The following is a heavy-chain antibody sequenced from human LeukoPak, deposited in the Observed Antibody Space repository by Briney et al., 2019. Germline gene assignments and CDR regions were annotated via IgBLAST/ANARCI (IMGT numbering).Heavy chain of an antibody. D-gene: IGHD3-3*01. CDR2: IYYSGST. V-gene: IGHV4-39*01. CDR1: GGSISSSSYY. Sequence: PSETLSLTCTVSGGSISSSSYYWGWIRQPPGKGLEWIGSIYYSGSTYYNPSLKSRVTISVDTSKNQFSLKLSSVTAADTAVYYCARQVNFWSGYPAGYFDYWGQGTLVTVSS. CDR3: ARQVNFWSGYPAGYFDY. J-gene: IGHJ4*02.